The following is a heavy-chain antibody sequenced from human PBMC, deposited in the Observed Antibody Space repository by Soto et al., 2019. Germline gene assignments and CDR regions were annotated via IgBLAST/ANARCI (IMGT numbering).Heavy chain of an antibody. D-gene: IGHD2-2*01. Sequence: QVQLVQSGAEVMKPGSSVKVSYKASGGTFSRYSITWVRQAPGHGLEWIGRIIPIFGIASYAQKFQGRVTITADESTSTAYMELSSLRSDDTAVYYCAREDRDRETGLVPAAIDGMDIW. CDR2: IIPIFGIA. V-gene: IGHV1-69*08. CDR3: AREDRDRETGLVPAAIDGMDI. J-gene: IGHJ3*02. CDR1: GGTFSRYS.